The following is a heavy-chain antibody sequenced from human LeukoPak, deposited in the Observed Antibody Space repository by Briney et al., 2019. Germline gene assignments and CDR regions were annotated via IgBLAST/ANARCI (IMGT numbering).Heavy chain of an antibody. D-gene: IGHD6-19*01. CDR3: ARPKAGYSSGWFDYYFDY. V-gene: IGHV1-18*01. CDR2: ISAYNGNT. CDR1: GYTFTSYG. Sequence: ASVKVSCKASGYTFTSYGISWVRQAPGQGLEWMGWISAYNGNTNYAQKLQGRVTMTTDTSTSTAYMELRSLRSDDTAVYYCARPKAGYSSGWFDYYFDYWGQGTLVTVSS. J-gene: IGHJ4*02.